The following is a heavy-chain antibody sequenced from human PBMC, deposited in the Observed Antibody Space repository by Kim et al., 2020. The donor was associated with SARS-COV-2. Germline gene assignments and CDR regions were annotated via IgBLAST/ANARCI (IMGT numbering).Heavy chain of an antibody. CDR2: IYYSGST. Sequence: SETLSLTCTVSGGSISSSSYYWGWIRQPPGKGLEWIGSIYYSGSTYYNPSLKSRVTISVDTSKNQFSLKLSSVTAADTAVYYCAGGPMVYFDYWGQGTLVTVSS. CDR3: AGGPMVYFDY. D-gene: IGHD2-8*01. V-gene: IGHV4-39*07. J-gene: IGHJ4*02. CDR1: GGSISSSSYY.